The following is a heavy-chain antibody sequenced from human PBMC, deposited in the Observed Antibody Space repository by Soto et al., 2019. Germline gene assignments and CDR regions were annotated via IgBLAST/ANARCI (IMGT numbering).Heavy chain of an antibody. Sequence: PSETLSLTCTVSGGSISSGGYYWSWIRQHPGKGLEWIGYIHYSGSTYYNPSLKSRVTISVDTSKNQFSLKLSSVTAADTAVYYCARALIYCSSTSCYWGNSYGMDVWGQGTTVTVSS. CDR2: IHYSGST. V-gene: IGHV4-31*03. CDR3: ARALIYCSSTSCYWGNSYGMDV. D-gene: IGHD2-2*01. J-gene: IGHJ6*02. CDR1: GGSISSGGYY.